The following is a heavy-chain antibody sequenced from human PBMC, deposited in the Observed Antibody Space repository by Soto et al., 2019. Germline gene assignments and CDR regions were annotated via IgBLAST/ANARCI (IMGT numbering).Heavy chain of an antibody. CDR1: GFTFTDYW. J-gene: IGHJ4*02. Sequence: EVQLVESGGGLVQPGGSLRLSCAASGFTFTDYWMHWVRQVPGTGMVWVSRINTDGSTTTYADSVQGRFTISRDNAKNQLYLQMNGLRPEDTAVYFCARVRNGDWYFDYWGQGTLVTISS. CDR3: ARVRNGDWYFDY. CDR2: INTDGSTT. V-gene: IGHV3-74*01. D-gene: IGHD4-17*01.